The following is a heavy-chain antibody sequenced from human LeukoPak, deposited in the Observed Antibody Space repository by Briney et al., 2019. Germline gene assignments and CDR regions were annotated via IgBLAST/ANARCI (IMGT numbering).Heavy chain of an antibody. CDR3: ARQSGATRRLYWFDP. J-gene: IGHJ5*02. V-gene: IGHV4-39*01. CDR2: IYYSGST. D-gene: IGHD1-26*01. CDR1: GGSISSSSYY. Sequence: SETLSLTCTVSGGSISSSSYYWGWIRQPPGKGLEWIGSIYYSGSTYYNPSLKSRVTISVDTSKNQFSLKLSSVTAADTAVYYCARQSGATRRLYWFDPWGQGTLVTASS.